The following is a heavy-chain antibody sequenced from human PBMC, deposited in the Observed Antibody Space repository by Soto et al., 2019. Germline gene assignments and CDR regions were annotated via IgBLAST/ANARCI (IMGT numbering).Heavy chain of an antibody. CDR3: TRGYGDYVRDY. CDR2: IRSKSNSYAT. Sequence: EVQLVESGGGLVQPGGSLKLSCAVSGFTFSGSAMHWVRQASGKGLEWVGRIRSKSNSYATAYAASVTGRFTISRDDSKNTAYLQMNSLKTEDTAVYYCTRGYGDYVRDYRGQGTLVTVSS. V-gene: IGHV3-73*01. J-gene: IGHJ4*02. D-gene: IGHD4-17*01. CDR1: GFTFSGSA.